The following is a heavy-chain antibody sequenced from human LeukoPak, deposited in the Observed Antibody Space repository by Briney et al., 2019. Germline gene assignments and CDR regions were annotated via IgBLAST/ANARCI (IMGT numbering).Heavy chain of an antibody. J-gene: IGHJ3*02. D-gene: IGHD4-11*01. CDR3: ARVDYLDAFDI. Sequence: PSETLSLTCAVYVGSFSGYYWSWIRQPPGKGLEWIGEINHSGSTNYNPSLKSRVTISVDTSKNQFSLKLSSVTAADTAVYYCARVDYLDAFDIWGQGTMVTVSS. V-gene: IGHV4-34*01. CDR2: INHSGST. CDR1: VGSFSGYY.